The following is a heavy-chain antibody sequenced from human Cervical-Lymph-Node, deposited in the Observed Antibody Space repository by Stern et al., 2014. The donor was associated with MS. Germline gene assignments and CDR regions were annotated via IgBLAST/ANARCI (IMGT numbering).Heavy chain of an antibody. D-gene: IGHD2-15*01. J-gene: IGHJ3*02. V-gene: IGHV1-18*01. CDR3: ARGLLGSENAFDI. Sequence: VQLVESGAEVKKPGASVKVSCKASGYTFTSYGISWVRQAPGQGLEWMGMTSASQGNTKHAKKLPGRVTMTTDTFTSTAYMELRSLRSDDTAVYYCARGLLGSENAFDIWGQGTMVTVSS. CDR1: GYTFTSYG. CDR2: TSASQGNT.